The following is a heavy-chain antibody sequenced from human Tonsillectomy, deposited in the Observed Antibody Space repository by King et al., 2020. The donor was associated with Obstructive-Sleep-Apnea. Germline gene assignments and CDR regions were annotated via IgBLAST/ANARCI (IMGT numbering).Heavy chain of an antibody. CDR3: ARVNNKPVYSSDLDDY. CDR1: GFTVSSNY. V-gene: IGHV3-53*04. D-gene: IGHD6-19*01. Sequence: VQLVESGGGLVQPGGSLRLSCAASGFTVSSNYMSWVRQAPGKGLEWVSVIYSGGSTYYADSVKGRFTISRHNSKNTLYLQMNSLRAEDTAVYYCARVNNKPVYSSDLDDYWGQGTLVTVSS. CDR2: IYSGGST. J-gene: IGHJ4*02.